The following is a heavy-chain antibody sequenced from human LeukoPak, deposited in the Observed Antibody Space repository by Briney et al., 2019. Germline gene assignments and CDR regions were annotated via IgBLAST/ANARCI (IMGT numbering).Heavy chain of an antibody. CDR1: GFTFSSYW. Sequence: HPGGSLRLSCAASGFTFSSYWMSWVRQAPGKGLEWVANIKQDESEKYYVDSVKGRFTISRDNAKNSLYLQMNSLRAEDTAVYYCANFDRAYYYYYMDVWGKGTTVTVSS. V-gene: IGHV3-7*01. CDR2: IKQDESEK. J-gene: IGHJ6*03. CDR3: ANFDRAYYYYYMDV. D-gene: IGHD3-22*01.